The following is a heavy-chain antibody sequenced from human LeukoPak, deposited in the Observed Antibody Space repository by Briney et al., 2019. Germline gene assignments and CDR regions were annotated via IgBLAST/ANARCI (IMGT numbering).Heavy chain of an antibody. CDR3: AKVAKYYYGSETYYFFEH. J-gene: IGHJ4*02. V-gene: IGHV3-7*01. D-gene: IGHD3-10*01. Sequence: GGSLRLSCAVSGFTFTTYWMTWVHQAPGKGLEWVANINQDGTEKYYVDSVKGRFTISRDNAKNSLYLQMNSLRVEDTAVYYCAKVAKYYYGSETYYFFEHWGQGTPVTASS. CDR2: INQDGTEK. CDR1: GFTFTTYW.